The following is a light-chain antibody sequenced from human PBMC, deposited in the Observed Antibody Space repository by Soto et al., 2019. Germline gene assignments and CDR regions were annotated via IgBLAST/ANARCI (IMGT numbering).Light chain of an antibody. CDR1: SSDVGGYNY. CDR3: SSYTSSSTPVV. J-gene: IGLJ2*01. CDR2: DVS. Sequence: QSVLTLSASVSGSPGQSITIPCTGTSSDVGGYNYVSWYEQHPGKAPKLMIYDVSNRPSGVSNRFSGSKSGNTASLTISGLQAADEADYYCSSYTSSSTPVVFGGGTKVTVL. V-gene: IGLV2-14*01.